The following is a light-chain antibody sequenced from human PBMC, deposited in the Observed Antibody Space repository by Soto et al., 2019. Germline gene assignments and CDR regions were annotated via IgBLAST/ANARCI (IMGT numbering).Light chain of an antibody. CDR3: QQYGSLPRT. Sequence: IVLAQSPGTLSLSPGERATLSCRASQSVSSSYLAWYQQKPGQAPRLLIYGASSRATGIPDRFSGSGSGKDFTLTISRLEPEDFAVYYCQQYGSLPRTFGQRAKVDIK. V-gene: IGKV3-20*01. J-gene: IGKJ1*01. CDR1: QSVSSSY. CDR2: GAS.